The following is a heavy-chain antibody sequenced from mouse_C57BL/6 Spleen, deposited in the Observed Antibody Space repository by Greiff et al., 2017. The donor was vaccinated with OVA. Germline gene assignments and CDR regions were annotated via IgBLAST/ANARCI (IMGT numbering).Heavy chain of an antibody. CDR1: GYTFTDYE. CDR3: TRHDGSSLAWFAD. V-gene: IGHV1-15*01. J-gene: IGHJ3*01. Sequence: VQLQQSGAELVRPGASVTLSCKASGYTFTDYEMHWVKQTPVHGLEWIGAIDPETGGTAYNQKFKGKAILTADKSSSTAYMELRSLTSEDSAVYDCTRHDGSSLAWFADWGQGTLVTVSA. D-gene: IGHD1-1*01. CDR2: IDPETGGT.